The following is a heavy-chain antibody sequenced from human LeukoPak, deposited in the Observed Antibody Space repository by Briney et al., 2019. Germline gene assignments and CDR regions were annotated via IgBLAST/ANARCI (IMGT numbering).Heavy chain of an antibody. J-gene: IGHJ4*02. V-gene: IGHV5-51*01. D-gene: IGHD6-6*01. CDR2: IYPGDSDT. CDR3: ARQGYTSSSRFDF. Sequence: ESPMTPRQGSGYSFTSYWIGWVRQMPGKGLEGMGIIYPGDSDTRYSPSFQGQVTISADRSISTAYLQWSSLQASDTAMYYCARQGYTSSSRFDFWGQGTLVTVSS. CDR1: GYSFTSYW.